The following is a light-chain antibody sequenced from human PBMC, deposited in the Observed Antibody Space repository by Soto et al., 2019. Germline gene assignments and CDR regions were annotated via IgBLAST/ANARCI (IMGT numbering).Light chain of an antibody. CDR3: LQEYSYTCT. J-gene: IGKJ2*02. Sequence: AIQMTQSQSSLSASLGDRVTITCRASQDIRKDLAWYQQKPGKAPQILIYGASTLQSGVASRFSGSGSGTDFTLTISSLKNEDAAGYDGLQEYSYTCTFGQGTKVDIK. V-gene: IGKV1-6*01. CDR2: GAS. CDR1: QDIRKD.